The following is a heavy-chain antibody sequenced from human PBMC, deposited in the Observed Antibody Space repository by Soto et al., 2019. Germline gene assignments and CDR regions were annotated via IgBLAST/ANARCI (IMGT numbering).Heavy chain of an antibody. V-gene: IGHV1-58*01. CDR3: AADRDWFDP. CDR2: IVVGSGNT. CDR1: GFTFTNSA. J-gene: IGHJ5*02. D-gene: IGHD3-10*01. Sequence: ASVKVSCKASGFTFTNSAVQWVRQARGQRLEWIGWIVVGSGNTNYAQKFQERVTITRDMSTSAAYMELSSLRSEDTAVYYCAADRDWFDPWGQGTLVTVSS.